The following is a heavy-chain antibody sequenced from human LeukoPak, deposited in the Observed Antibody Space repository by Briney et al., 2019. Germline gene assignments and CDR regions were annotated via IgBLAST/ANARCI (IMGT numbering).Heavy chain of an antibody. J-gene: IGHJ4*02. CDR3: ARVLVSYYDSSGYYFGGLDY. CDR1: GFTFSSYG. D-gene: IGHD3-22*01. Sequence: GGSLRLSCAASGFTFSSYGMHWVRQAPGKGLEWVAVIWYDGSNKYYADSVKGRFTISRDNSKNTLYLQMNSLRAEDTAVYYCARVLVSYYDSSGYYFGGLDYWGQGTLVTVSS. V-gene: IGHV3-33*01. CDR2: IWYDGSNK.